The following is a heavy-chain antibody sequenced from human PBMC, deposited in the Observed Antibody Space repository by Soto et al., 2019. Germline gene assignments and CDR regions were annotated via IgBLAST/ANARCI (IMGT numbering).Heavy chain of an antibody. CDR2: IVVGNGNT. CDR3: AAVKGGYDFWSGPTIGLDV. CDR1: AFTFTNSA. Sequence: SVKVSCKASAFTFTNSAVQWVRQARGQRPEWIGWIVVGNGNTNYAQKFQGRVTITRDMSTTTVYLELSSLRSEDTAVYYCAAVKGGYDFWSGPTIGLDVWGQGTTVTVSS. D-gene: IGHD3-3*01. V-gene: IGHV1-58*01. J-gene: IGHJ6*02.